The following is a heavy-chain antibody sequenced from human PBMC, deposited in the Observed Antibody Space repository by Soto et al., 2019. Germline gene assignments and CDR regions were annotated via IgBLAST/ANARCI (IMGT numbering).Heavy chain of an antibody. V-gene: IGHV1-18*01. J-gene: IGHJ5*02. CDR2: ISAYNGNT. D-gene: IGHD2-2*01. Sequence: ASVKVSCKASGYTFTSYGISWVRQAPGQGLEWMGWISAYNGNTNYAQKLQGRVTMTTDTSTSTAYMELRSLRSDDTAVYYCASYCSSTRCKTWFDPWGQGPLVTVS. CDR3: ASYCSSTRCKTWFDP. CDR1: GYTFTSYG.